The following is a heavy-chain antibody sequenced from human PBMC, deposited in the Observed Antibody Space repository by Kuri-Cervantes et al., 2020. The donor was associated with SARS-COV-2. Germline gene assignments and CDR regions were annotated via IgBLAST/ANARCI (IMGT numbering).Heavy chain of an antibody. J-gene: IGHJ5*02. D-gene: IGHD2-21*01. Sequence: GSLRLSCAVYGGSFSGYYWSWIRQPPGKGLEWIGEINHSGSTNYNPSLKSRVTISVDTSKNQFSLKLSSVTAADTAVYYCARDVLFGYNRFDPWGQGTLVTVSS. CDR3: ARDVLFGYNRFDP. CDR2: INHSGST. V-gene: IGHV4-34*01. CDR1: GGSFSGYY.